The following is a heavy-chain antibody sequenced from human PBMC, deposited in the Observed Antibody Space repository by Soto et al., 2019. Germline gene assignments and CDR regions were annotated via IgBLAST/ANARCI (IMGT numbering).Heavy chain of an antibody. CDR2: ISSSSSYI. J-gene: IGHJ6*02. Sequence: EVQLVESGGGLVKPGGSLRLSCAASGFTFSSYSMNWVRQAPGKGLEWVSSISSSSSYIYYADSVKGRFTISRDNAKNSLYLQMNSLRAEDTAVYYCARDKSAVVAATSKVALYYYYGMDVWGQGTTVTVSS. V-gene: IGHV3-21*01. D-gene: IGHD2-15*01. CDR3: ARDKSAVVAATSKVALYYYYGMDV. CDR1: GFTFSSYS.